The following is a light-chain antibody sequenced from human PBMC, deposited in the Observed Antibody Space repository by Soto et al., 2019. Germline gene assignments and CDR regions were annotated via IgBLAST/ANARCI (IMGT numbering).Light chain of an antibody. CDR2: GAS. CDR1: QSVTSN. V-gene: IGKV3D-15*01. Sequence: EVVMAHSPGTLSFSPVERATLSCRASQSVTSNYLAWYQQKPGQAPRLLIYGASTRATGIPARFSGSGSGTEFTLSISSLQSEDFAVYYCQQYNNWPAITFGQGTRLEI. J-gene: IGKJ5*01. CDR3: QQYNNWPAIT.